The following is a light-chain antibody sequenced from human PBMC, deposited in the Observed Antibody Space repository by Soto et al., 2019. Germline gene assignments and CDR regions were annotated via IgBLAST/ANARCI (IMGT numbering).Light chain of an antibody. V-gene: IGKV3-15*01. CDR3: QQYNNWPLT. J-gene: IGKJ5*01. Sequence: EIVMTQSPTTLSVSPGRRSTLACRASQSVSSNLAWYQQKHGQAPRLLIYGASSRATGIPVRFSGSGYGTEFNLTISSLQSEDFAVYYCQQYNNWPLTFGQGTRLEIK. CDR2: GAS. CDR1: QSVSSN.